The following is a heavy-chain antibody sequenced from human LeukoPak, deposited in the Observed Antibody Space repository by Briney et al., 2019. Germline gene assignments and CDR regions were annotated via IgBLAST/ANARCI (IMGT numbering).Heavy chain of an antibody. Sequence: GGSLRLSCAASGLTLRYYWMSWVREAPGKGLEWVAIIKEDGSEEYYVDSVKGRFTISRDNAKNSLYLQMKSLRAEDTAVYCCARSPERGTVDYWGQGTLVTVSS. CDR2: IKEDGSEE. D-gene: IGHD1-1*01. V-gene: IGHV3-7*04. J-gene: IGHJ4*02. CDR3: ARSPERGTVDY. CDR1: GLTLRYYW.